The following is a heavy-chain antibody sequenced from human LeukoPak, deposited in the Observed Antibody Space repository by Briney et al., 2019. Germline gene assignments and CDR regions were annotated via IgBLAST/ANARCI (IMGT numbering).Heavy chain of an antibody. Sequence: PGESLRISGKGSGYSFTSYWISWVRQMPGKGLEWMGRIDPSDSYTNYSPSFQGHVTISADKSISTAYLQWSSLKASDTAMYYCARLFVDTAMGTADFGYWGQGTLVTVSS. CDR3: ARLFVDTAMGTADFGY. D-gene: IGHD5-18*01. J-gene: IGHJ4*02. CDR2: IDPSDSYT. V-gene: IGHV5-10-1*01. CDR1: GYSFTSYW.